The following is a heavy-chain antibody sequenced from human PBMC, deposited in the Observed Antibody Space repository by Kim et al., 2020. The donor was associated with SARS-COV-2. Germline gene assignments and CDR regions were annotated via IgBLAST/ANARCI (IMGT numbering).Heavy chain of an antibody. V-gene: IGHV1-2*02. CDR1: GYTFTGYY. D-gene: IGHD1-26*01. Sequence: ASVKVSCKASGYTFTGYYMHWVRQAPGQGLEWMGWINPNSGGTNYAQKFQGRVTMTRDTSISTAYMELSRLRSDDTAVYYCASRGIVGATTVSFVGYYYYGMDVWGQGTTVTVSS. J-gene: IGHJ6*02. CDR2: INPNSGGT. CDR3: ASRGIVGATTVSFVGYYYYGMDV.